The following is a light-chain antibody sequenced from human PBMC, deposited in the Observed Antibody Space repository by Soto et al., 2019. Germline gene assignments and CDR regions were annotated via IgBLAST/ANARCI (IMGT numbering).Light chain of an antibody. CDR2: DTF. J-gene: IGKJ5*01. V-gene: IGKV3-11*01. Sequence: EIGLKQSPAALSLSPGERATLSCTASQSVNSYLAWYQHRPGQAPRLLIYDTFNRATGVPARFSGSGSGTDFTLTISSLEPEDFAVYYCQQYPNWPITFGQGTRLEIK. CDR3: QQYPNWPIT. CDR1: QSVNSY.